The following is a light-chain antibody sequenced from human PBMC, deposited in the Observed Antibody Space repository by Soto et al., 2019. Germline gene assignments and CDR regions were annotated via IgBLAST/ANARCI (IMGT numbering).Light chain of an antibody. CDR3: QQYGSSPGT. CDR1: QSVSSSY. V-gene: IGKV3-20*01. Sequence: EIVLTHSPGTLSLSPGERATLSFRSSQSVSSSYLAWYQQKPGQAPRLLIYGASSRATGIPDRFSGSGSGTDFTLTISRLEPEDFAVYYCQQYGSSPGTFGQGTKVDI. CDR2: GAS. J-gene: IGKJ1*01.